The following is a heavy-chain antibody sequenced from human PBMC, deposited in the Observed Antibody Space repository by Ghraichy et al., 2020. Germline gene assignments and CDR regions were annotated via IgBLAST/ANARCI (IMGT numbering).Heavy chain of an antibody. CDR2: IHNDGSST. D-gene: IGHD2-15*01. CDR1: GFTFSKNW. Sequence: GASLRLSCAASGFTFSKNWMHWVRQVTGKGPVWVSRIHNDGSSTSYVDSVKGRFTISRDNAKNTLYLQMNSLRAEDTAVYYCARDIAYGMDVWGQGTTVTVSS. J-gene: IGHJ6*02. V-gene: IGHV3-74*01. CDR3: ARDIAYGMDV.